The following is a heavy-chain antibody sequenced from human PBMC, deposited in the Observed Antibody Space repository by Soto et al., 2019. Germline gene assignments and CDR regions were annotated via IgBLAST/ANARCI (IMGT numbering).Heavy chain of an antibody. CDR2: INPNSGNT. J-gene: IGHJ6*02. Sequence: QVQLVQSGAEVKKPGASVKVSCKASGYTFTSYDINWVRQATGQGLEWMGWINPNSGNTAYAQKFQGRVNMTRNTSPGTASMELSGLRSDDTAVYYCARIRVAVAARPYYSYVMDVWGHGTTVTVSS. CDR1: GYTFTSYD. V-gene: IGHV1-8*01. D-gene: IGHD6-6*01. CDR3: ARIRVAVAARPYYSYVMDV.